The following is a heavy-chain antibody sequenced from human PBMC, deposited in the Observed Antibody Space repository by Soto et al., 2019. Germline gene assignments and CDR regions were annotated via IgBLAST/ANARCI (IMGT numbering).Heavy chain of an antibody. J-gene: IGHJ6*02. CDR1: GFTFSNAW. Sequence: GGSLRLSCAASGFTFSNAWMNWVRQAPGKGLEWVGRIKSKTDGGTTDYAAPVKGRFTISRDDSKNTLYLQMNSLKTEDTAVYYCTTSSTSCYAECYYYYYGMDVWGQGTTVTVSS. CDR2: IKSKTDGGTT. V-gene: IGHV3-15*07. CDR3: TTSSTSCYAECYYYYYGMDV. D-gene: IGHD2-2*01.